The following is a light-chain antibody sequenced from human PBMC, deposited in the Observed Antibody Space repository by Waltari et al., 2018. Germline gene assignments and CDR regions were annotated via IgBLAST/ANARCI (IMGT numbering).Light chain of an antibody. J-gene: IGKJ4*01. Sequence: EIVLTQSPATLSLSPGERATLACRASHSVREYLAWYQPRPGQAPRLLIYGASNRATGIPARFSGTGYETDFSLTINSLEPEDFAVYYCQQRISWPLTFGGGSKVEIK. CDR2: GAS. CDR1: HSVREY. CDR3: QQRISWPLT. V-gene: IGKV3-11*01.